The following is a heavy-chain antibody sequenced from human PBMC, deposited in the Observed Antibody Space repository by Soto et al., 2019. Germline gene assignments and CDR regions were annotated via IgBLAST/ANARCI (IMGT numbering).Heavy chain of an antibody. V-gene: IGHV3-48*01. J-gene: IGHJ5*02. CDR3: AREGGWGSYYTLNWFDP. CDR2: ISSSSSTI. CDR1: GFTFSRSS. Sequence: EVQLVESGGGFVQPGGSLSLSCAASGFTFSRSSMNWVRQAPGKGPEWISYISSSSSTIYYADSVKGRFTISRDNAKNALDLQMNSLRAEDTAVYYCAREGGWGSYYTLNWFDPWGQGTLVTVSS. D-gene: IGHD3-10*01.